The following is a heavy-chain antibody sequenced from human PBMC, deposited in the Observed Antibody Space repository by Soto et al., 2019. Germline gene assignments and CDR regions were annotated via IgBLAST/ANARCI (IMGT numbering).Heavy chain of an antibody. Sequence: GGSLRLSCAASGFTFSSYSMNWVRQAPGKGLEWVSYISSSSSTIYYADSVEGRFTISRDNAKNSLYLQMNSLRDEDTAVYYCARDLRYDFWSGYPPPSDYWGQGTLVTVSS. CDR2: ISSSSSTI. V-gene: IGHV3-48*02. J-gene: IGHJ4*02. CDR3: ARDLRYDFWSGYPPPSDY. CDR1: GFTFSSYS. D-gene: IGHD3-3*01.